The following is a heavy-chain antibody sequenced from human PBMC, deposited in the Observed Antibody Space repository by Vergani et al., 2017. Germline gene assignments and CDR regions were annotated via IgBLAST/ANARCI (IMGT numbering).Heavy chain of an antibody. CDR1: GFTLCNYD. Sequence: QVQLVESGGGVVQRGGSLRLSCATSGFTLCNYDMQWIRQGPGKGLEFVAVIQFDGSNQYYADSVKGRFTLSRDFSKNTLYLQMNSLRTDDTATYYCAKHFRGWGIDYWGKGTQVIVSS. V-gene: IGHV3-30*02. CDR2: IQFDGSNQ. CDR3: AKHFRGWGIDY. D-gene: IGHD3-16*01. J-gene: IGHJ4*02.